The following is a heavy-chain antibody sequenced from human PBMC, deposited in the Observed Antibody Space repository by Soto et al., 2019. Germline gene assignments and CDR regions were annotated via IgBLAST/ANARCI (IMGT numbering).Heavy chain of an antibody. V-gene: IGHV3-30-3*01. D-gene: IGHD6-13*01. CDR1: GFTFSSYA. Sequence: GGSLRLSCAASGFTFSSYAMHWVRQAPGKGLEWVAVISYDGSNKYYADSVKGRFTISRDNSKNTLYLQMNSLRAEDTAVYYCARDVVAEQQLGTEYFQHWGQGTLVTVSS. CDR2: ISYDGSNK. J-gene: IGHJ1*01. CDR3: ARDVVAEQQLGTEYFQH.